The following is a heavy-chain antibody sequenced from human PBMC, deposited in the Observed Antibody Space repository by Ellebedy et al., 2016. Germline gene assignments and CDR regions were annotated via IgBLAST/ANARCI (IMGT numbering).Heavy chain of an antibody. J-gene: IGHJ5*02. CDR3: ARELGLKDNWFDP. Sequence: SETLSLXXTVSGGSISSSSYYWGWIRQPPGKGLEWIGEIYHSGSTNYNPSLKSRVTISVDKSKNQFSLKLSSVTAADTAVYYCARELGLKDNWFDPWGQGTLVTVSS. CDR1: GGSISSSSYY. CDR2: IYHSGST. V-gene: IGHV4-39*07.